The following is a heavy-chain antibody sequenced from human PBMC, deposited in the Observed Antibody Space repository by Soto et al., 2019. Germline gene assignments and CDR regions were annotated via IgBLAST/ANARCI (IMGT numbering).Heavy chain of an antibody. CDR1: GFTFSSCT. CDR3: SGCSGGACHRNYGMDV. Sequence: EVHLVESGGGLVKPGGSLRLSCAVSGFTFSSCTMNWVRQAPGKGLEWVSSISPSTSHIYYTDSVKGRFTISRDNSKNSLLLQMNSLIAEDTAVYYCSGCSGGACHRNYGMDVWGQGTTVTVSS. D-gene: IGHD2-15*01. V-gene: IGHV3-21*01. J-gene: IGHJ6*02. CDR2: ISPSTSHI.